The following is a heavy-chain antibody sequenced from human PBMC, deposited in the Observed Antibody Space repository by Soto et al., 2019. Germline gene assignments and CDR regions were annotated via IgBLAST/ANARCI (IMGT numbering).Heavy chain of an antibody. CDR1: GGTFSSYA. V-gene: IGHV1-69*01. CDR2: IIPIPDTA. Sequence: QVQLVQSGAEVKKPGSSVKVSCKASGGTFSSYAISWVRQAPGQGLEWMGGIIPIPDTANYAQKFQGRVTITADESTSTAYMELSSLRSEDTAVYYCATSQGSSTSLEIYYYYYYGMDVWGQGTTVTVSS. CDR3: ATSQGSSTSLEIYYYYYYGMDV. D-gene: IGHD2-2*01. J-gene: IGHJ6*02.